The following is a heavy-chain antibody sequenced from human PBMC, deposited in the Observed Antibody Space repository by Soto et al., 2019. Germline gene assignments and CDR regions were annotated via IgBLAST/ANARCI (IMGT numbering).Heavy chain of an antibody. CDR3: ARTASVFDY. CDR2: TYYRSKWYN. Sequence: QTLSLTCVISGDSVSGKSAAWNWIRQSPSRGLEWLGRTYYRSKWYNEFAVSVKRRITVNPDTSKNQFSLQLSSVTPEDTAVYYCARTASVFDYWGQGTQVTVSS. J-gene: IGHJ4*02. CDR1: GDSVSGKSAA. V-gene: IGHV6-1*01.